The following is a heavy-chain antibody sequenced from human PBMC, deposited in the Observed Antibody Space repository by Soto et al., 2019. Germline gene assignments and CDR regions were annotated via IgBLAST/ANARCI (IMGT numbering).Heavy chain of an antibody. D-gene: IGHD6-13*01. CDR3: ARGELGPGDYYYGMDV. V-gene: IGHV3-13*01. CDR2: IGAASDT. CDR1: VFTFSNYD. Sequence: SLRLSCAASVFTFSNYDMHWVRQAPGEGLEWVSGIGAASDTYYPVSVQGRFTVSRDNAKKSLYLQMNSLRAGDTAVYYCARGELGPGDYYYGMDVWGRGTTVTFSS. J-gene: IGHJ6*02.